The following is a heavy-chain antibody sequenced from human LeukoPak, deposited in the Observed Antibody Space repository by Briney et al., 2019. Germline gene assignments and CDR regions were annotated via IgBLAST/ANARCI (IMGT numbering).Heavy chain of an antibody. CDR3: ARGPAAIVRGLWNYFDS. D-gene: IGHD1-26*01. CDR2: LYSDGTT. J-gene: IGHJ4*02. V-gene: IGHV3-66*01. Sequence: PGGSLRLSCAASGFTVSTNYMGWVRQAPGKGLDCVSVLYSDGTTYYADSAEGRFTISRDSSKNTLYLQMNSLRGEGTAVYYCARGPAAIVRGLWNYFDSWRQGTLVTVSS. CDR1: GFTVSTNY.